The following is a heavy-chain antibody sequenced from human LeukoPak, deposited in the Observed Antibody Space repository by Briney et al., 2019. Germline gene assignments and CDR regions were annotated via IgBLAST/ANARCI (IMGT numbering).Heavy chain of an antibody. J-gene: IGHJ4*02. CDR3: ASFEYSGYDSGPLFDY. Sequence: SETLSLTCTVSGGSISSYYWSWIRQPPGKGLEWIGYIYYSGSTNYNPSLKSRVTISVDTSKNQFSLKLSSVTAADTAAYYCASFEYSGYDSGPLFDYWGQGTLVTVSS. CDR2: IYYSGST. CDR1: GGSISSYY. V-gene: IGHV4-59*01. D-gene: IGHD5-12*01.